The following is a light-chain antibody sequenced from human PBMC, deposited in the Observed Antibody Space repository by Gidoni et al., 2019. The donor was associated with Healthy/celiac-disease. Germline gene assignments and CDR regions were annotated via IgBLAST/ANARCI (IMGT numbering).Light chain of an antibody. J-gene: IGLJ2*01. CDR2: GNS. Sequence: QSVLSQPPSVSGAPGQGVTISCTGSSSNVGAGYYVHWYQPLPGTAPKLLIYGNSNRPSGVPDRFSGSKSGTSASLAITGLQAEDEADYYCQSYASSLSVVFGGGTKLTVL. V-gene: IGLV1-40*01. CDR1: SSNVGAGYY. CDR3: QSYASSLSVV.